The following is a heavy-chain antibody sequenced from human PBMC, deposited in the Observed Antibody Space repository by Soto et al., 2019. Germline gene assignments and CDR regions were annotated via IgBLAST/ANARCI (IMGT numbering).Heavy chain of an antibody. J-gene: IGHJ5*02. Sequence: GGSLRLSCAASGFTFSSYSMNWVRQAPGKGLEWVSSISSSSSYIYYADSVKGRFTISRDNAKNSLYLQMNSLRAEDTAVYYCARDGMAIFGVVDNWFDPWGQGTLVTVSS. V-gene: IGHV3-21*01. CDR1: GFTFSSYS. CDR2: ISSSSSYI. D-gene: IGHD3-3*01. CDR3: ARDGMAIFGVVDNWFDP.